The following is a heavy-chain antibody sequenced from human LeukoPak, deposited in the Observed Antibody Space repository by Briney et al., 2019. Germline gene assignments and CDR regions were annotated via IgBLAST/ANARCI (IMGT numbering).Heavy chain of an antibody. CDR1: GFTFSSYG. CDR3: AKDTVKVTTIRRVPHYMDV. V-gene: IGHV3-30*02. D-gene: IGHD5-12*01. J-gene: IGHJ6*03. Sequence: GGSLRLSCAASGFTFSSYGMAWVRQAPGKGLEWVTFIRYDGSNKYYADSVKGRFIISRDNSKNTLYLQMNSLGAEDTAVYYCAKDTVKVTTIRRVPHYMDVWGEGTTVTVSS. CDR2: IRYDGSNK.